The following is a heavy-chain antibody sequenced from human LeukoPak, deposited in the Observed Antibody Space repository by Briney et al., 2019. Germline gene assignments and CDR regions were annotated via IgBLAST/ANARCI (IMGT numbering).Heavy chain of an antibody. CDR1: GFTFDDYA. D-gene: IGHD3-10*01. Sequence: PGGSLRLSCAASGFTFDDYAMHWVRQAPGKGLEWVSGISWNSGSIGYADSVKGRFTISRDNAKNSLYLQMNSLRAEDTAVYYCARGGLVPYYGPETYYYYMDVWGKGTTVTISS. V-gene: IGHV3-9*01. CDR3: ARGGLVPYYGPETYYYYMDV. J-gene: IGHJ6*03. CDR2: ISWNSGSI.